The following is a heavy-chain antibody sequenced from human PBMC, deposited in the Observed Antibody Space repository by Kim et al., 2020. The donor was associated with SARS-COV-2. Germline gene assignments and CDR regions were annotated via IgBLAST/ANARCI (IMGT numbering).Heavy chain of an antibody. CDR1: GFSFGSYS. J-gene: IGHJ4*02. CDR3: AKMTCVSAHMLDY. V-gene: IGHV3-48*02. Sequence: GGSLRLSCVASGFSFGSYSMNWVRLAPGKGLEWIAYINTGGRAIYYEDSTKGRFTISRDNAKNSLILQINSLRDDDTAMYYCAKMTCVSAHMLDYWVRG. CDR2: INTGGRAI. D-gene: IGHD2-21*01.